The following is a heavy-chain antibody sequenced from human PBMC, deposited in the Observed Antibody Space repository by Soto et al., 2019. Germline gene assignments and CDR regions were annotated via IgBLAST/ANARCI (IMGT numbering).Heavy chain of an antibody. CDR3: ARASPDADYYYGMDV. J-gene: IGHJ6*02. Sequence: PAETLSLTCIVSGGSISKYYWSCIRQPRGRGLEWIGYICDGVGTNYSPSLRSRVTISVDTSKNQFSLRLNSVTAEDTAIYYCARASPDADYYYGMDVWGQGTTVTVSS. D-gene: IGHD2-2*01. CDR1: GGSISKYY. V-gene: IGHV4-59*01. CDR2: ICDGVGT.